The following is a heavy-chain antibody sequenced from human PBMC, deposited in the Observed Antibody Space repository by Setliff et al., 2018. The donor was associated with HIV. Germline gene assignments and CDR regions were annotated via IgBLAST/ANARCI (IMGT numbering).Heavy chain of an antibody. V-gene: IGHV4-34*01. Sequence: PSETLSLTCAVSGGTFSLHYYTWIRQSPLRGLEWIGEINHSGGTRNNPSLESRVTMSLDSSRKQFSLRLISVTAADTAVYYCARDVLDLVISVYGFWGQGIPVTVSS. CDR1: GGTFSLHY. D-gene: IGHD3-22*01. CDR3: ARDVLDLVISVYGF. J-gene: IGHJ4*02. CDR2: INHSGGT.